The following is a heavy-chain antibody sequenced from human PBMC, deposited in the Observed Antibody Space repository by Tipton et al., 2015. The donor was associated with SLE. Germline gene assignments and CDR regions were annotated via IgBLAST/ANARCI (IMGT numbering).Heavy chain of an antibody. J-gene: IGHJ4*02. V-gene: IGHV4-34*01. CDR3: ARGGRSGDRRWTS. CDR1: GGSFSGYY. Sequence: TLSLTCAVYGGSFSGYYWTWIRQSPNTGLEWSGEINHSGSANYTPSHKRRVKMAIETSQNQFSLKVISVTAADTAVYYCARGGRSGDRRWTSWGQGSLVTVSS. CDR2: INHSGSA. D-gene: IGHD6-19*01.